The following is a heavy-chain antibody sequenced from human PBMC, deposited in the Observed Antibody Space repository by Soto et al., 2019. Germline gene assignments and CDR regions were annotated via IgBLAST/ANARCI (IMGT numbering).Heavy chain of an antibody. J-gene: IGHJ4*02. Sequence: ASVKVSCKASGYTFTSYGISWVRQAPGQGLEWKGRISAYNGNTNYAQKLQGRVTMTTDTSTSTAYMELRSLRSDDTAVYYCARSPVRDFWSGYVFDYWGQGTLVTSPQ. CDR1: GYTFTSYG. CDR2: ISAYNGNT. D-gene: IGHD3-3*01. V-gene: IGHV1-18*01. CDR3: ARSPVRDFWSGYVFDY.